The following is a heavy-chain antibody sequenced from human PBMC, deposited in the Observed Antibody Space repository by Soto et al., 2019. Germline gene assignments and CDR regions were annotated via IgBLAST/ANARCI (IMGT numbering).Heavy chain of an antibody. Sequence: GSINYNPSHESRVIISVDTSKNQFSLRLSSVTAADTAVYYCARAYYDTAGYGLDPWGQGALVTVSS. V-gene: IGHV4-59*01. J-gene: IGHJ5*02. D-gene: IGHD3-22*01. CDR3: ARAYYDTAGYGLDP. CDR2: GSI.